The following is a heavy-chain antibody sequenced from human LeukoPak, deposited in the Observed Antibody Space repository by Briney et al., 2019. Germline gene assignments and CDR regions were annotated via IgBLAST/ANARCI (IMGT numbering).Heavy chain of an antibody. CDR1: GYTFTSYA. CDR2: IIPILGTA. Sequence: SVKVSCKASGYTFTSYAISWVRQAPGQGLEWMGGIIPILGTANYAQKFQGRVTITADESTSTAYMELSSLRSEDTAVYYCARLRGYSYGEDAFDIWGQGTMVTVSS. CDR3: ARLRGYSYGEDAFDI. J-gene: IGHJ3*02. V-gene: IGHV1-69*13. D-gene: IGHD5-18*01.